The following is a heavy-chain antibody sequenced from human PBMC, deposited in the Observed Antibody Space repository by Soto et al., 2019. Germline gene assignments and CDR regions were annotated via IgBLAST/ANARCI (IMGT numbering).Heavy chain of an antibody. CDR2: IIPIFGTA. D-gene: IGHD6-25*01. V-gene: IGHV1-69*06. CDR1: GGTFGSYA. Sequence: ASVKVSCKASGGTFGSYAISWVRQAPGQGLEWMGGIIPIFGTANYAQKFQGRVTITADKSTSTAYMELSSLRSEDTAVYYCARFPRAATAVYYYYGMDVWGQGTTVTVSS. J-gene: IGHJ6*02. CDR3: ARFPRAATAVYYYYGMDV.